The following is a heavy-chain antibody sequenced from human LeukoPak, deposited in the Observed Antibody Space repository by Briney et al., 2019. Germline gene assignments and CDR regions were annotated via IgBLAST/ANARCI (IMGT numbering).Heavy chain of an antibody. CDR3: ARGSSCSGGSCPLDY. V-gene: IGHV5-51*01. J-gene: IGHJ4*02. Sequence: GALRLFSGKGSGCFFVSYLIGWGRQLPGEVLELTGIIYPGDSDIRYSPAFQGQVTISADKSISTAYLQWSSLKASDSAMYYCARGSSCSGGSCPLDYWGQGTLVIVSS. CDR2: IYPGDSDI. D-gene: IGHD2-15*01. CDR1: GCFFVSYL.